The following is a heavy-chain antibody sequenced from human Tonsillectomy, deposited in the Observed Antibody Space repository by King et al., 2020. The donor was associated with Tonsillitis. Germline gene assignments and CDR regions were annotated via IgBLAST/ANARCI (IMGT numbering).Heavy chain of an antibody. V-gene: IGHV3-48*02. CDR1: GFTFSSYS. CDR2: ISSSSSTI. CDR3: ASSVGYSSSWSNDAFDI. Sequence: VQLVESGGGLVQPGGSLRLSCAASGFTFSSYSKNWVRQAPGKGLEWVSYISSSSSTIYYADSVKGRFTISRDNAKNSLYLQMNSLRDEDTAVYYCASSVGYSSSWSNDAFDIWGQGTMVTVSS. J-gene: IGHJ3*02. D-gene: IGHD6-13*01.